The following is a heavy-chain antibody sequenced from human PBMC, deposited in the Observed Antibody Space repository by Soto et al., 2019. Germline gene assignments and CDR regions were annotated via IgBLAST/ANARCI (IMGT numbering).Heavy chain of an antibody. V-gene: IGHV4-39*01. CDR2: MHYSGST. Sequence: QLEESGPGLVKPSETLSLTCTVSGDSVSRCCFYWAWIRQHPVKGLEWVGSMHYSGSTYYSWPPKSPGTISVDTSHNQLYLRLTFVTAADTAVYSCARASSYDGHMVTNSYMAGWGAGTRVTVSS. CDR1: GDSVSRCCFY. J-gene: IGHJ6*03. D-gene: IGHD2-8*01. CDR3: ARASSYDGHMVTNSYMAG.